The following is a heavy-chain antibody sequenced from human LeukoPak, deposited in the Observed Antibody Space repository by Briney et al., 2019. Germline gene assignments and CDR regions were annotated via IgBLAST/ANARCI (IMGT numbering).Heavy chain of an antibody. D-gene: IGHD3-22*01. CDR3: AREGSIYYYDSSGYLGY. Sequence: SETLSLTCTVSGDSTSSGAYYWSWIRQPAGKGPEWIGRIYSGGSTNYNPSLKSRVTISVDTSKNQFSLKLSSVTAADTAVYYCAREGSIYYYDSSGYLGYWGQGTLVTVSS. J-gene: IGHJ4*02. CDR1: GDSTSSGAYY. CDR2: IYSGGST. V-gene: IGHV4-61*02.